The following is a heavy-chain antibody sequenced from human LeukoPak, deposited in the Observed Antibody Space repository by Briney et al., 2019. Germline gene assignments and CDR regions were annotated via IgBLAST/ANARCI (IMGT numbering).Heavy chain of an antibody. CDR3: RSNYYTVDV. Sequence: GGSLRLSCAASGFTSSDYYMTWIRQPPGKGPEWISYISSSGGTTTYVDSVKGRFTISRDNAKNSLYLQMNSLRADDTAVYCARSNYYTVDVWGQGTAVTVSS. V-gene: IGHV3-11*01. CDR1: GFTSSDYY. CDR2: ISSSGGTT. J-gene: IGHJ6*02. D-gene: IGHD1-26*01.